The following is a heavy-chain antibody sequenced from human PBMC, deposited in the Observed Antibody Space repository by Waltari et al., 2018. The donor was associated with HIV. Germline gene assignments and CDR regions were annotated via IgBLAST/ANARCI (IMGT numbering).Heavy chain of an antibody. V-gene: IGHV3-33*01. CDR3: AIPAAPADWNDVWSDPDV. CDR1: GFTFNRYG. D-gene: IGHD1-1*01. CDR2: IWYDGTNK. J-gene: IGHJ6*02. Sequence: QVQLVESGGGVVQPGRSLRLSCAASGFTFNRYGMHWVRQAPGKGLEWVAVIWYDGTNKYYSDSVKGRFTISRDNSKNTLYLQMNNLRVEDTAVYYCAIPAAPADWNDVWSDPDVWGPGTTVSVSS.